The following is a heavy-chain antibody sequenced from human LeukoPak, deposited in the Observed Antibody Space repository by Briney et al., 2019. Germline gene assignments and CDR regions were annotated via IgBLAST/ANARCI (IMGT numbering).Heavy chain of an antibody. J-gene: IGHJ4*02. CDR2: IWSDGSNH. D-gene: IGHD4-11*01. Sequence: GGSLRLSCAASKFTFSHYGMHWVRQAPGKGLQWVAVIWSDGSNHYYADSVKGRFTISRDNSNNMVYLQMNSLRVDDTGAYYCARDAQRGFDYSNSLAYWGQGVLVTVSS. CDR1: KFTFSHYG. V-gene: IGHV3-33*01. CDR3: ARDAQRGFDYSNSLAY.